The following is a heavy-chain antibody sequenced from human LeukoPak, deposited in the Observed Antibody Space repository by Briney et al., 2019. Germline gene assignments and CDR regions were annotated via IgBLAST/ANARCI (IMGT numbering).Heavy chain of an antibody. CDR2: IYHSEST. J-gene: IGHJ5*02. CDR3: ARVGSGYDYSWFDP. Sequence: SETLSLTCAVYGGSFSGYYWSWIRQPPGKGLEWIGSIYHSESTYYNPSLKSRVTISVDTSKNQFSLKLSSVTAADTAVYYCARVGSGYDYSWFDPWGQGTLVTVSS. D-gene: IGHD5-12*01. V-gene: IGHV4-34*01. CDR1: GGSFSGYY.